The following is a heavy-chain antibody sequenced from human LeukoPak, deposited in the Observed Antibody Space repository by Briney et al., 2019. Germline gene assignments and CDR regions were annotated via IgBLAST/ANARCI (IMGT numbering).Heavy chain of an antibody. V-gene: IGHV4-38-2*01. CDR2: IYHSGST. Sequence: SETLSLTCAVSGYSISSGYYWGWIRPPPGKGLEWIGSIYHSGSTYYNPSLKSRVTISVDTSKNQFSLKLSSVTAADTAVYYCARHDLGGWYGDWYFDLWGRGTLVTVSS. J-gene: IGHJ2*01. CDR3: ARHDLGGWYGDWYFDL. CDR1: GYSISSGYY. D-gene: IGHD6-19*01.